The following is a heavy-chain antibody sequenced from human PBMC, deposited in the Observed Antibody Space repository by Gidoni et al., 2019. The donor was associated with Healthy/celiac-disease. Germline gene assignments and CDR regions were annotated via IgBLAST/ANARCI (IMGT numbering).Heavy chain of an antibody. D-gene: IGHD1-26*01. V-gene: IGHV3-7*01. Sequence: EVQLVESGGGLVQPGGSLRLSCAASGFPFSSYWMSWVRQAPGKGLEWVANLKQDGSEKYYVDSVKGRFTISRDNAKNSLYLQMNSLRAEDTAVYYCARDVVGASNDAFDIWGQGTMVTVSS. CDR3: ARDVVGASNDAFDI. J-gene: IGHJ3*02. CDR2: LKQDGSEK. CDR1: GFPFSSYW.